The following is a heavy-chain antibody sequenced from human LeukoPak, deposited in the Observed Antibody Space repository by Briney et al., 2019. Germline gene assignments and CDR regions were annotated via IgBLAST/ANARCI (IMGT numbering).Heavy chain of an antibody. J-gene: IGHJ6*02. Sequence: SETLSLTCTVSGGSISSYYWTWIRQSPGKGLEWIGYIYYSGSTNYNPSLESRVTISIDTSKNQFSLKLNSVTAADTAVYYCARGGSWQWYYGVDVWGQGTTVTVSS. CDR1: GGSISSYY. V-gene: IGHV4-59*01. D-gene: IGHD6-13*01. CDR2: IYYSGST. CDR3: ARGGSWQWYYGVDV.